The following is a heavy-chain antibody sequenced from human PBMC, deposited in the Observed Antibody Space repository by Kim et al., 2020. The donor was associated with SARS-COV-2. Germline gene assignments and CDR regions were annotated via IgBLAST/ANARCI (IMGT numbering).Heavy chain of an antibody. CDR1: GGSISSYY. J-gene: IGHJ4*02. CDR3: ARSPRYYIRARD. CDR2: IYYSGSA. D-gene: IGHD1-26*01. Sequence: SETLSLTCTASGGSISSYYWSWIRQPPGKGLEWIGYIYYSGSADYNPPPKSRVTISVDTSRNQFSLRLSPVTAAETAVYYCARSPRYYIRARDWGQGTLVTVSS. V-gene: IGHV4-59*01.